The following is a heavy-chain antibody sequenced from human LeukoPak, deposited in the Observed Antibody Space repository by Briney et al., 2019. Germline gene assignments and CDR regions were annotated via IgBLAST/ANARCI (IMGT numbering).Heavy chain of an antibody. Sequence: GGSLRLSCAASGFNFRGDWMGWVRQAPGKGLESVAIIKEDAGEKYYVESVGGRFTISRDNAKNSLYLQMNNLRDEDTAVYYCVRDGRSGERTAFNIWGQGTKVTVSS. J-gene: IGHJ3*02. CDR2: IKEDAGEK. CDR1: GFNFRGDW. CDR3: VRDGRSGERTAFNI. D-gene: IGHD3-10*01. V-gene: IGHV3-7*01.